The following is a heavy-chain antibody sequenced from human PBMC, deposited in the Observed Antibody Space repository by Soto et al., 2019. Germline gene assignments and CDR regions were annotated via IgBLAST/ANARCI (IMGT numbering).Heavy chain of an antibody. Sequence: QVQLVESGGGVVQPGRSLRLSCAASGFTFSSYAMHWVRQAPGKGLEWVAVISYDGSNKYYADSVKGRFTISRDNSKNTLYLQMTSLIAEDTAVYYCARVYPDKYYDFWSGYDTWGGDYYYYGMDVWGQGTTVTVSS. V-gene: IGHV3-30-3*01. CDR2: ISYDGSNK. CDR3: ARVYPDKYYDFWSGYDTWGGDYYYYGMDV. CDR1: GFTFSSYA. J-gene: IGHJ6*02. D-gene: IGHD3-3*01.